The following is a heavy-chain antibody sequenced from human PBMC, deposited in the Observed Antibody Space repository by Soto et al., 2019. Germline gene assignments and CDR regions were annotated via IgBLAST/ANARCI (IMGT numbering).Heavy chain of an antibody. V-gene: IGHV3-30-3*01. D-gene: IGHD1-26*01. Sequence: LRLSCAASGFTFSSYAMHWVRQAPGKGLEWVAVISYDGSNKYYADSVKGRFTISRDNSKNTLYLQMNSLRAEDTAVYYCARDFLGIVGATRNNWFDPWGQGTLVTVSS. CDR1: GFTFSSYA. J-gene: IGHJ5*02. CDR3: ARDFLGIVGATRNNWFDP. CDR2: ISYDGSNK.